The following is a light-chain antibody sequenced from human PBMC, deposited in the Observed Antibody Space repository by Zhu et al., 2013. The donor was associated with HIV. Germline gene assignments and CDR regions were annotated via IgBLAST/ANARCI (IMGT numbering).Light chain of an antibody. CDR3: QRFGSSYTWT. Sequence: EIVLTQSPGTLSLSPGERATLSCRASQTVSSRNLAWYQQKPGQAPRLLISGASSRATGIPDRFSGSGSGTVFTLTITGLEPEDFGMYFCQRFGSSYTWTFGQGTNVEIK. J-gene: IGKJ1*01. V-gene: IGKV3-20*01. CDR2: GAS. CDR1: QTVSSRN.